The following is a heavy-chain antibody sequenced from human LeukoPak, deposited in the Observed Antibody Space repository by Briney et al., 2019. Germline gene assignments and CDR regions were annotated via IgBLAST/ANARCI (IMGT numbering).Heavy chain of an antibody. CDR2: IYTSGST. V-gene: IGHV4-61*02. D-gene: IGHD2-15*01. J-gene: IGHJ3*02. CDR1: GGSISSGSYY. Sequence: PSETLSLTCTVSGGSISSGSYYWSWIRQPAGKGLEWIGRIYTSGSTNYNPSLKSRVTISVDTSKNQFSLKLSSVTAADTAVYYCARDRWEGYCSGGSCQKTFDTWGQGTMVTVSS. CDR3: ARDRWEGYCSGGSCQKTFDT.